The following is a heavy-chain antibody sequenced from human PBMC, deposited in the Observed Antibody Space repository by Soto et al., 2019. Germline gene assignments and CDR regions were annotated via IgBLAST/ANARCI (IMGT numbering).Heavy chain of an antibody. D-gene: IGHD3-10*01. Sequence: SETLSLTCTVSGGSISSYYWSWIRQPPGKGLEWIGYIYYSGSTNYNPSLKSRVTISVDTSKNQFSLKLSSVTAADTAVYYCARHMQPWGSITMVRQDSPAYYMDVWGKGTTVTVSS. CDR3: ARHMQPWGSITMVRQDSPAYYMDV. J-gene: IGHJ6*03. CDR1: GGSISSYY. V-gene: IGHV4-59*08. CDR2: IYYSGST.